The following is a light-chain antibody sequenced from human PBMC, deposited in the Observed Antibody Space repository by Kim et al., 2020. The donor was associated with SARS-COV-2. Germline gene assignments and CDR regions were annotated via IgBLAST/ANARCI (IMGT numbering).Light chain of an antibody. CDR3: AAWDDSLRSGV. CDR1: SSNIGSNY. V-gene: IGLV1-47*01. J-gene: IGLJ2*01. CDR2: RNN. Sequence: QSVLTQPPSASGTPGQRVTISCSGSSSNIGSNYVYWYQQLPGTAPKLLIYRNNQRPSGVPDRFSGSKSGTSASLAISGLRSEDETDYYCAAWDDSLRSGVFGGGTQLTVL.